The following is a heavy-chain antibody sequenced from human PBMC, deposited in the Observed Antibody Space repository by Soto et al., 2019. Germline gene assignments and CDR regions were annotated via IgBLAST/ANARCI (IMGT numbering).Heavy chain of an antibody. CDR2: INPNSGGT. CDR1: GYTFIDYY. J-gene: IGHJ6*04. V-gene: IGHV1-2*02. CDR3: ATMYYGSSPRGMES. Sequence: SLKVSCKTSGYTFIDYYMHWVRQAPGQGLEWMGWINPNSGGTNYAQKFQGRVTMARDTSISTAYMELTGLRSDDTAIYYCATMYYGSSPRGMESWGEGNTVSVSS. D-gene: IGHD3-3*01.